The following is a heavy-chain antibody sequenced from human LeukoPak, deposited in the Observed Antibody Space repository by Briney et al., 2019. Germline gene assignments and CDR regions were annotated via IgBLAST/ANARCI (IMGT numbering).Heavy chain of an antibody. CDR3: AKVAPGRVDIAMGLYYYYGMDV. J-gene: IGHJ6*02. CDR2: ISGSGGST. CDR1: GFTFSSYA. Sequence: GGSLRLSCAASGFTFSSYAMSWVRQAPGKGLEWVSAISGSGGSTYYADSVKGRFTISRDNSKNTLYLQMNSLRAEDTAVYYCAKVAPGRVDIAMGLYYYYGMDVWGQGTTVTVSS. V-gene: IGHV3-23*01. D-gene: IGHD5-18*01.